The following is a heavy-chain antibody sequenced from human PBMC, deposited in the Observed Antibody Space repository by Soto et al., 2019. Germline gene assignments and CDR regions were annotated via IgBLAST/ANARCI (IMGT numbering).Heavy chain of an antibody. D-gene: IGHD5-18*01. CDR3: ARFQEDTAMVTGGDY. CDR2: INPSGGST. J-gene: IGHJ4*02. CDR1: GYTFTSYY. V-gene: IGHV1-46*01. Sequence: ASVKVSCKASGYTFTSYYMHWVRQAPGQGLEWMGIINPSGGSTSYAQKFQGRVTMTRDTSTSTVYMELSSLRSEDTAVYYCARFQEDTAMVTGGDYWGQGTLVTVSS.